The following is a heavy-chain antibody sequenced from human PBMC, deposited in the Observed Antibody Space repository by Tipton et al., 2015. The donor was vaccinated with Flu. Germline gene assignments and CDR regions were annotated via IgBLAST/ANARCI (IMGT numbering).Heavy chain of an antibody. D-gene: IGHD3-10*02. CDR1: GDSIRSDYF. Sequence: TLSLTCAVSGDSIRSDYFWGWIRQPPGKGLEWIATIHRSGSTKYNPSLKSPVTISVDTSKNQFYLEMRSVTAADMAVYYCARHTGDSVRGVIDYWGQGTLVTVSS. V-gene: IGHV4-38-2*01. J-gene: IGHJ4*02. CDR2: IHRSGST. CDR3: ARHTGDSVRGVIDY.